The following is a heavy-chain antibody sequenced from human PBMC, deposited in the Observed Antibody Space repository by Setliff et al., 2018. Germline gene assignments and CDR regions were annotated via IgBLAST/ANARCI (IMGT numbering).Heavy chain of an antibody. Sequence: PGGSLRLSCAVSGFTFSGSAVHWVRQASGKGLEWVGRIRSKAFSYATRYTESMKGRFTISRDNSKNTLYLQMNSLRAEDTAVYYCVPHPNAYNDFWGQGTLVTVSS. J-gene: IGHJ4*02. CDR1: GFTFSGSA. V-gene: IGHV3-73*01. CDR2: IRSKAFSYAT. CDR3: VPHPNAYNDF. D-gene: IGHD1-1*01.